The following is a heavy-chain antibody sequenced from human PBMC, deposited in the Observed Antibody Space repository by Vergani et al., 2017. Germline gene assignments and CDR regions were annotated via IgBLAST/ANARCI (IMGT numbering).Heavy chain of an antibody. V-gene: IGHV4-34*01. CDR1: GGSFSGYY. J-gene: IGHJ4*02. Sequence: QVQLQQWGAGLLKPSETLSLTCAVYGGSFSGYYWSWIRQPPGKGLEWIGEINHSGSTNYNPSLKSRVTISVDTSKNQFSLKLSSVTAADTAVYYCARVPRWLQLRYFSYWGQGTLVTVSS. CDR2: INHSGST. D-gene: IGHD5-24*01. CDR3: ARVPRWLQLRYFSY.